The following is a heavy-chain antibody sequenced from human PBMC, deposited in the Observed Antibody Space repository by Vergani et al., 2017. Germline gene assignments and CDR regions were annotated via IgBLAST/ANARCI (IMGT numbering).Heavy chain of an antibody. V-gene: IGHV4-59*01. CDR3: ARDSPLYGRAGAFDF. CDR1: GGSISSYY. Sequence: QVQLQESGPGLVKPSETLSLTCTVSGGSISSYYWSWIRQPPGKGLEWIGYIYYSGSTNYNPSLKSRVTISVDTSKNQFSLKLSSVTAADTAVYYCARDSPLYGRAGAFDFWGQGTMVTVSS. CDR2: IYYSGST. D-gene: IGHD2-2*02. J-gene: IGHJ3*01.